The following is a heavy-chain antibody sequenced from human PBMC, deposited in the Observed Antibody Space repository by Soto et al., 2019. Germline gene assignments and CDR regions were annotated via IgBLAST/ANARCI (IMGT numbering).Heavy chain of an antibody. Sequence: SETLSLTCTVAGGSISSGGYYWSWIRQPPGKGLEWIGYIYHSGSTYYNPSLKSRVTISVDRSKNQFSLKLSSVTAADTAVYYCARGGVDYYDSSGYYFSPYYFDYWGQGTLVTVSS. CDR2: IYHSGST. V-gene: IGHV4-30-2*01. CDR3: ARGGVDYYDSSGYYFSPYYFDY. J-gene: IGHJ4*02. D-gene: IGHD3-22*01. CDR1: GGSISSGGYY.